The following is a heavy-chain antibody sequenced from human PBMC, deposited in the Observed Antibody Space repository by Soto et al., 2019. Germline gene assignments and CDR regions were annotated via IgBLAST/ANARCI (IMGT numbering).Heavy chain of an antibody. CDR3: ARGAVTGTSLFDY. Sequence: HPGGSLRLSCAVSGFTLTTYSMNWVRQAPGKGLEWISFINKNGFTIYYADSVKGRFTISRDYAKNSLYLQMGSLRHEDTAVYYCARGAVTGTSLFDYWGLGPLVTVS. D-gene: IGHD6-19*01. CDR1: GFTLTTYS. V-gene: IGHV3-48*02. CDR2: INKNGFTI. J-gene: IGHJ4*02.